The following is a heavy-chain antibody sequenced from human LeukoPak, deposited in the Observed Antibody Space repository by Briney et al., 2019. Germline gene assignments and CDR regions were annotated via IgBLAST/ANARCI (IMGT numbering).Heavy chain of an antibody. Sequence: SETLSLTCTVSGGSISSFYWSWIRQPAGKGLEWIGRIHTSGSTNYNPSLKSRVTMSVDTSKNQCSLKVISVTAADTAVYYCARDLPPLFCSSTSCYQGPGNYYYYYYMAVWGKGTTDTVSS. CDR3: ARDLPPLFCSSTSCYQGPGNYYYYYYMAV. J-gene: IGHJ6*03. D-gene: IGHD2-2*01. V-gene: IGHV4-4*07. CDR1: GGSISSFY. CDR2: IHTSGST.